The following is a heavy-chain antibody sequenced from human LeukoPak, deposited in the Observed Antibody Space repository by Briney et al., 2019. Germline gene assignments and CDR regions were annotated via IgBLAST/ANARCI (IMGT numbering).Heavy chain of an antibody. CDR3: ARVNLRGSNYNWFDP. CDR1: GGTLLSNT. D-gene: IGHD3-10*01. V-gene: IGHV1-69*08. J-gene: IGHJ5*02. CDR2: ITPVIETA. Sequence: ASVTVSCKPSGGTLLSNTFSWVRQAPGHGLEWIGKITPVIETAKYAQTFQGRLSIYTDKDTTTVYMDLSGLRPDDTADYYCARVNLRGSNYNWFDPWGQGTRVIVSS.